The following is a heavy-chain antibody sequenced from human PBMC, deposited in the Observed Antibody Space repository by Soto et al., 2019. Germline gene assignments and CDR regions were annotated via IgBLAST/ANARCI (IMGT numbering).Heavy chain of an antibody. V-gene: IGHV1-69*13. CDR3: ATPKEYCSASSCYVPFDY. CDR1: GGTFSSYA. CDR2: IIPIFNTA. D-gene: IGHD2-15*01. J-gene: IGHJ4*02. Sequence: SVKVSCKASGGTFSSYAINWVRQAPGQGLEWMGGIIPIFNTAKYAQKFQGRVTITADESTSTAYMELSSLRSEDTAVYYCATPKEYCSASSCYVPFDYWGQGTLVTVSS.